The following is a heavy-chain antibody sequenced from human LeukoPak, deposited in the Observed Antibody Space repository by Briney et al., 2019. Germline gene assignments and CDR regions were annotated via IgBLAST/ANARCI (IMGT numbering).Heavy chain of an antibody. CDR2: IYYSGST. CDR3: ARPASSGYDSTPQD. CDR1: GGSISSSSYY. J-gene: IGHJ4*02. V-gene: IGHV4-39*01. Sequence: SETLSLTCTVSGGSISSSSYYWGWIRQPPGKGLEWIGSIYYSGSTYYNPSLKSRVTISVDTSKNQFSLKLSSVTAADTAVYHCARPASSGYDSTPQDWGQGTLVTVSS. D-gene: IGHD5-12*01.